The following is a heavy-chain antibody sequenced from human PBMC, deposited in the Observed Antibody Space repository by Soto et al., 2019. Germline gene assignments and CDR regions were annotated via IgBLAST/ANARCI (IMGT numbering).Heavy chain of an antibody. CDR2: IYYSGST. Sequence: SETLSLTCTVSGGSISSGGYYWSWIRQHPGKGLEWIGYIYYSGSTYYNPSLKSRVTISVDTSKNQFSLKLSSVTAADTAVCYCARDRDSGYDLDYWGQGTLVTVSS. J-gene: IGHJ4*02. CDR3: ARDRDSGYDLDY. D-gene: IGHD5-12*01. V-gene: IGHV4-31*02. CDR1: GGSISSGGYY.